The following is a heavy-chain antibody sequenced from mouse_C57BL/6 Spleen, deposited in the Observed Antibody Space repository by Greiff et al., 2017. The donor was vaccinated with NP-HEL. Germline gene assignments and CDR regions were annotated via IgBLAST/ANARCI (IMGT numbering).Heavy chain of an antibody. V-gene: IGHV1-61*01. Sequence: QVQLQQPGAELVRPGSSVKLSCKASGYTFTSYWMDWVKQRPGQGLEWIGNIYPSDSETHYNQKFKDKATLTVDKSSSTAYMHLSRLTSEDSALYYCARGGGIYDGYQYYLDHGGKGPTLTVPS. J-gene: IGHJ2*01. CDR2: IYPSDSET. CDR3: ARGGGIYDGYQYYLDH. CDR1: GYTFTSYW. D-gene: IGHD2-3*01.